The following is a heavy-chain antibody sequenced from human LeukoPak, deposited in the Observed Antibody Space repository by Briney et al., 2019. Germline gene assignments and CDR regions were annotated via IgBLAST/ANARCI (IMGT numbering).Heavy chain of an antibody. Sequence: SETLSLTCTVSGGSISSSSYYWGWIRQPPGKGLEWIGSIYYSGSTYYNPSLKSRVTISVDTSKNQFSLKLSSVTAADTAVYYCARARLYYYDSSGYRGGFDYWGQRTLVTVSS. CDR2: IYYSGST. D-gene: IGHD3-22*01. CDR3: ARARLYYYDSSGYRGGFDY. J-gene: IGHJ4*02. V-gene: IGHV4-39*07. CDR1: GGSISSSSYY.